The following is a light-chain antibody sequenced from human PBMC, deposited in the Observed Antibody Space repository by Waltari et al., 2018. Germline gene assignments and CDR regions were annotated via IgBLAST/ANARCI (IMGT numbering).Light chain of an antibody. Sequence: EIVLTQSPATLSLSPGERATLSCRASQRVSSYLAWYQQKPGQAPRRLIYDASNRATGIPARFSGSGSGTDFTLTISSLEPEDFAVYYCQQRSNWFLTFGGGTKVEIK. J-gene: IGKJ4*01. V-gene: IGKV3-11*01. CDR2: DAS. CDR3: QQRSNWFLT. CDR1: QRVSSY.